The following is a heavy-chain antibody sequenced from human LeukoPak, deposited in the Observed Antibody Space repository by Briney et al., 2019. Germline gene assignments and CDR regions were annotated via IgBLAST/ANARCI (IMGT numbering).Heavy chain of an antibody. CDR2: IYHSGST. CDR1: GGSISSGGYY. V-gene: IGHV4-30-2*01. D-gene: IGHD3-22*01. J-gene: IGHJ3*02. Sequence: SETLSLTCTVSGGSISSGGYYWSWIRQPPGKGLEWIGYIYHSGSTYYNPSLKSRVTISVDRSKNQFSLKLSSVTAADTAVYYCARDLPYYYDSSGHDAFDIWGQGTMVTVSS. CDR3: ARDLPYYYDSSGHDAFDI.